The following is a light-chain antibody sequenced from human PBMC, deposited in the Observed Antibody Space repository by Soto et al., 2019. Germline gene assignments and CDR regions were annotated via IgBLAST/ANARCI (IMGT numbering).Light chain of an antibody. CDR1: QTISSW. V-gene: IGKV1-5*01. Sequence: DIQMTQSPSTLSGSVGDRVTIPCRASQTISSWLAWYQQKPGKAPKLLIYLASSLQSGVPSRFSGSGSGTDFTLTISSLQPDDFATYYCQQSDSTFITFGQGTRLEIK. J-gene: IGKJ5*01. CDR2: LAS. CDR3: QQSDSTFIT.